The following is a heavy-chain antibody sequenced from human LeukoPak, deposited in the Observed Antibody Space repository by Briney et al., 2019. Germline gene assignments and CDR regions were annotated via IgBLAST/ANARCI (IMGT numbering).Heavy chain of an antibody. V-gene: IGHV3-21*01. J-gene: IGHJ2*01. CDR3: AKDTSIAVAGVYWYFDL. CDR2: ISSSSSYI. CDR1: GFTFSSYS. D-gene: IGHD6-19*01. Sequence: GGSLRLSCAASGFTFSSYSMNWVRQAPGKGLEWVSSISSSSSYIYYADSVKGRFTISRDNSKNTLYLQMNSLRAEDTAVYYCAKDTSIAVAGVYWYFDLWGRGTLVTVSS.